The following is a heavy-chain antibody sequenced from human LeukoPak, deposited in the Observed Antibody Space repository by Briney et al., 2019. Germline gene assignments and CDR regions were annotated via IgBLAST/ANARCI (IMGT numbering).Heavy chain of an antibody. CDR1: GYTFTGYY. CDR2: INPNSGGT. J-gene: IGHJ4*02. V-gene: IGHV1-2*02. CDR3: ARAQLWFNYFDY. D-gene: IGHD5-18*01. Sequence: ASVKVSCNASGYTFTGYYMHWVRQAPGQGLEWMGWINPNSGGTNYAQKFQGRVTMTRDTSISTDYMELSRLRSDDTAVYYCARAQLWFNYFDYWGQGTLVTVSS.